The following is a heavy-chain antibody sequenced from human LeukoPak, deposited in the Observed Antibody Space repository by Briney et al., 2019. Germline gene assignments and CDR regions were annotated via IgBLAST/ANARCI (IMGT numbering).Heavy chain of an antibody. D-gene: IGHD5-18*01. Sequence: SETLSLTCAVYGVSFSGYYWSWIRQPPGKGLEWIGEINHSGSTNYNPSLKSRVTIAVDKSRNQFSLKLTSVIAADTAVYYCARVVDTAPYYFDYWGQGTLVTVSS. V-gene: IGHV4-34*01. J-gene: IGHJ4*02. CDR2: INHSGST. CDR1: GVSFSGYY. CDR3: ARVVDTAPYYFDY.